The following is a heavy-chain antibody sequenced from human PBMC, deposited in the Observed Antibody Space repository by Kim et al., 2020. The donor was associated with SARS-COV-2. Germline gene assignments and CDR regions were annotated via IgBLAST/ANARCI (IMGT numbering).Heavy chain of an antibody. J-gene: IGHJ4*02. CDR2: INAGNGNT. Sequence: ASVKVSCKASGYTFTSYAMHWVRQAPGQRLEWMGCINAGNGNTKYSQKFQGRVTITRDTSASTAYMELSSLRSEDTAVYYCARRSIYGSGSYFFDYWGQGTLVTVSS. V-gene: IGHV1-3*01. CDR1: GYTFTSYA. D-gene: IGHD3-10*01. CDR3: ARRSIYGSGSYFFDY.